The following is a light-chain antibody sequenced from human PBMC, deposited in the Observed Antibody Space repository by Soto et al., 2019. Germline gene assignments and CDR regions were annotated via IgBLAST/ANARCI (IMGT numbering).Light chain of an antibody. CDR1: SSDIGAYYY. V-gene: IGLV2-14*01. CDR3: LSFTTTSTHV. J-gene: IGLJ1*01. CDR2: EVN. Sequence: QSALTQPASLSGSPGQSITISCTGTSSDIGAYYYVSWFQQHPGKAPKLMISEVNNRPSGVSNRFSGSKSGNTAYLTIYGLQVEDEAEYFCLSFTTTSTHVFAKGTKVTVL.